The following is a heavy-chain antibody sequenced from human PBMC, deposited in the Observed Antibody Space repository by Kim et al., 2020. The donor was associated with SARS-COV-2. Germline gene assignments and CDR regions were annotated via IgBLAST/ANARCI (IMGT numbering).Heavy chain of an antibody. D-gene: IGHD1-1*01. Sequence: GGSLRLSCAASGFTFSSYSMNWVRQAPGKGLEGVSSISSSSSYIYYSDSVKGRFTISRDNAKNSLYLQMNSLRAEDTAVYYCARVTQTGTHGGGDYWGQGTLVTVSS. J-gene: IGHJ4*02. CDR2: ISSSSSYI. CDR3: ARVTQTGTHGGGDY. CDR1: GFTFSSYS. V-gene: IGHV3-21*01.